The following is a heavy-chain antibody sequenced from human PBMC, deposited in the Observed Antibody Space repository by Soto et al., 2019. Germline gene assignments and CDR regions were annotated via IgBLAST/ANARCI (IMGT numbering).Heavy chain of an antibody. V-gene: IGHV1-18*01. Sequence: QGQLVQSGNEVKRPGASVKVSCKASGYTFTSYGIIWVRQAPGQGLEWLGWIRVYNGATNYAEKLQGRVTVTIDPSANTAYMELRNLRSDDTAVYFCAKTYGDFYWYFDLWGRGTLVTVSS. J-gene: IGHJ2*01. CDR2: IRVYNGAT. CDR1: GYTFTSYG. D-gene: IGHD4-17*01. CDR3: AKTYGDFYWYFDL.